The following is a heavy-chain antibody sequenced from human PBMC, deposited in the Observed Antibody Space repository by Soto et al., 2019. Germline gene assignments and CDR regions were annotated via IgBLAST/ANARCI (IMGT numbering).Heavy chain of an antibody. J-gene: IGHJ6*02. CDR2: IYYSGST. CDR3: AREGKTVTTYYYYGMDV. Sequence: QVQLQESGPGLVKPSETLSLTCTVSGGSISSYYWSWIRQPPGKGLEWIGYIYYSGSTNYNPSLKSRVTISVDTSKNQCSLKLSSVTAADTAVYYCAREGKTVTTYYYYGMDVWGQGTTVTVSS. V-gene: IGHV4-59*01. CDR1: GGSISSYY. D-gene: IGHD4-17*01.